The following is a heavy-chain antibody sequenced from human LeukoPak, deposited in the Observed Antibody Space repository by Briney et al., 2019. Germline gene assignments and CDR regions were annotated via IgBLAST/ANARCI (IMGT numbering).Heavy chain of an antibody. Sequence: SETLSLTCAVSGGSISSSSYYWGWIRQPPGKGLEWIGSIYYSGSTYYNPSLKSRVTISVDTSKNQFSLKLSSVTAADTAVYYCARGSRGVKAFDIWGQGTMVTVSS. V-gene: IGHV4-39*07. CDR2: IYYSGST. D-gene: IGHD3-10*01. J-gene: IGHJ3*02. CDR3: ARGSRGVKAFDI. CDR1: GGSISSSSYY.